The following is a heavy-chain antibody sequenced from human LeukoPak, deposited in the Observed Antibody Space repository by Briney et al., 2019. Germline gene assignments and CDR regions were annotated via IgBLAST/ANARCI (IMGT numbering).Heavy chain of an antibody. V-gene: IGHV4-34*01. CDR2: INHSVGT. Sequence: SETLSLTCSVYSGSFSGYYWSWIRQPPGKGLEWIGEINHSVGTNYNPSLKSRVTMSLDTSKNQFSLKLSSVTAADTAVYYCARGHYDTRLNQTDDAFDIWGQGTMVTVSS. J-gene: IGHJ3*02. CDR1: SGSFSGYY. D-gene: IGHD3-22*01. CDR3: ARGHYDTRLNQTDDAFDI.